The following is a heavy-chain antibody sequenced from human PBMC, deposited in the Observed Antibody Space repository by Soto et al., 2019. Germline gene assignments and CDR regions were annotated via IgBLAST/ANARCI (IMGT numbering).Heavy chain of an antibody. CDR1: GFSFNFYW. D-gene: IGHD3-3*01. J-gene: IGHJ4*02. Sequence: WGSLRLSCSASGFSFNFYWMHWCRQTPGKGLVWVSRINPVGTITNYADSVEGRFIISRDNAATTLYLQMNSLSAEDTAIYYCTSDTFGLRDSWGQGTLVTVSS. V-gene: IGHV3-74*01. CDR3: TSDTFGLRDS. CDR2: INPVGTIT.